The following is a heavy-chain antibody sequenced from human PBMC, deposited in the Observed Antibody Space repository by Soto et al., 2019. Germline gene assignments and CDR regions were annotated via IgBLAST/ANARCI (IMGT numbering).Heavy chain of an antibody. CDR2: IYYSGST. CDR3: AREGTRMNYFDY. Sequence: PSETLSLTCTVSGGSISSYYWSWIRQPPGKGLEWIGYIYYSGSTNYNPSLKSRVTISVDTSKNQFSLKLSSVTAADTAVYYCAREGTRMNYFDYWGQGTLVTVS. CDR1: GGSISSYY. J-gene: IGHJ4*02. V-gene: IGHV4-59*01.